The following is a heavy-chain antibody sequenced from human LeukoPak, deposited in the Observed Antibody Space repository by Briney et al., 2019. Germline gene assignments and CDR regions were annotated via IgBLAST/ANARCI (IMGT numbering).Heavy chain of an antibody. CDR1: GFTLSNYA. CDR3: AWPIFGVFEAFDY. Sequence: PGGSLRLSCEASGFTLSNYAMHWFRQAPGKGLEWVALIRFDGSNKCYADSVKGRFTISRDNSKNMLYLQMNSLTAEDTAVYYCAWPIFGVFEAFDYWGQETLVTVSS. V-gene: IGHV3-30*02. D-gene: IGHD3-10*02. J-gene: IGHJ4*02. CDR2: IRFDGSNK.